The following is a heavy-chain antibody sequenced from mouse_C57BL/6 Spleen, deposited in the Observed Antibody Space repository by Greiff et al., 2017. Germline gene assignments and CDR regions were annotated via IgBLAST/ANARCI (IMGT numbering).Heavy chain of an antibody. D-gene: IGHD2-1*01. CDR2: ISNLAYSI. V-gene: IGHV5-15*01. CDR1: GFTFSDYG. Sequence: EVHLVESGGGLVQPGGSLKLSCAASGFTFSDYGMAWVRQAPRKGPEWVAFISNLAYSIYYADTVTGRFTISRENAKNTLYLEMSSLRSEDTAMYYCARQFYGNYEYFDVWGTGTTVTVSS. J-gene: IGHJ1*03. CDR3: ARQFYGNYEYFDV.